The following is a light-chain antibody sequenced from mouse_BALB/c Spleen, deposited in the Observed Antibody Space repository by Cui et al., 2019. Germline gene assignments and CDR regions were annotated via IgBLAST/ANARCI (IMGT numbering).Light chain of an antibody. J-gene: IGKJ1*01. V-gene: IGKV12-46*01. Sequence: DIQMTPPPASLAVAVGETVTITCRASENIYSNLAWYQQKQGKSPQLLVYAATNVADGVPARFSGSGSGTQYSLKINSLESEDFGSYYCQHFWGTPWTFGGGTKLEIK. CDR1: ENIYSN. CDR3: QHFWGTPWT. CDR2: AAT.